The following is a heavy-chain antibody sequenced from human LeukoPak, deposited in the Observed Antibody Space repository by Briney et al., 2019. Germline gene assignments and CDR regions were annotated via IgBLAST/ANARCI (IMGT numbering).Heavy chain of an antibody. CDR1: GGSISSGDYY. V-gene: IGHV4-30-4*01. D-gene: IGHD2-2*02. J-gene: IGHJ5*02. Sequence: SQTLSLTCTVSGGSISSGDYYWSWIRQPPGKCLEWIGYIDYSGSTYYNPSPKSRVTISVDTSKNQFSLKLSSVTVADTAVYYCARDRGLDYCSSTSCYTNGATFDPWGQGTLVTVSS. CDR2: IDYSGST. CDR3: ARDRGLDYCSSTSCYTNGATFDP.